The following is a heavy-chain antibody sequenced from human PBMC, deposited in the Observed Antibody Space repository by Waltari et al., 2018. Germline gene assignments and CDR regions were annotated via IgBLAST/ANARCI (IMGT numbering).Heavy chain of an antibody. Sequence: QVQLQQWGAGLLKPSETLSLTCAVYGGSFSGYYWSWIRQPPGKGLEWIGEINHSGSTNTHPSLKGCSTQYRDKVKDQVSLKLGSVNAADTAVYYCASLIAVAYYYGMDVWGQGTTVTVSS. J-gene: IGHJ6*02. CDR2: INHSGST. D-gene: IGHD6-13*01. CDR3: ASLIAVAYYYGMDV. V-gene: IGHV4-34*04. CDR1: GGSFSGYY.